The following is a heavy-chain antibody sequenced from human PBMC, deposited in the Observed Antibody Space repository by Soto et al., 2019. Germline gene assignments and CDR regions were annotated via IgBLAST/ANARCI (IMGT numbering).Heavy chain of an antibody. Sequence: SETLSLTCAVYGGSFSGYYWSWIRQPPGKGLEWIGEIYHSGSTNYNPSLKSRVTIPVDKSKNQFSLKLSSVTAADTAVYYCARNWFDPWGQGTLVTVSS. CDR1: GGSFSGYY. J-gene: IGHJ5*02. V-gene: IGHV4-34*01. CDR2: IYHSGST. CDR3: ARNWFDP.